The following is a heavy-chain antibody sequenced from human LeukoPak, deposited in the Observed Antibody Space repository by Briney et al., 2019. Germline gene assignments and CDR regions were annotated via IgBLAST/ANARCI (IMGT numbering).Heavy chain of an antibody. CDR1: GLTFSTLF. CDR2: INQDGGDM. J-gene: IGHJ4*02. CDR3: ARGGWSRFEL. V-gene: IGHV3-7*02. Sequence: GGSLRLSCTTSGLTFSTLFTGPSRHAPAPTLDWVATINQDGGDMHYVDSVKGRFTISSDNAKNSLFLQMTSLRAEDTPVYYGARGGWSRFELWGQGTLVTVSS. D-gene: IGHD6-19*01.